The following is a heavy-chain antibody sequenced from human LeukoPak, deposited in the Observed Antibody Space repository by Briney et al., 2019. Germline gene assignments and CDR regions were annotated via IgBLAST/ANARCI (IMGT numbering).Heavy chain of an antibody. CDR1: GFTLSSYA. CDR3: ARGPGVAAAGPVDV. CDR2: ISCSSGNT. Sequence: GGSLRLSCAAAGFTLSSYAMSWVRQAPGKGLEWVSAISCSSGNTYYADSVKGRFTISRDNSKNTLYLQMNSLRAEDTAVYYCARGPGVAAAGPVDVWGKGTKVTVSS. V-gene: IGHV3-23*01. D-gene: IGHD6-13*01. J-gene: IGHJ6*04.